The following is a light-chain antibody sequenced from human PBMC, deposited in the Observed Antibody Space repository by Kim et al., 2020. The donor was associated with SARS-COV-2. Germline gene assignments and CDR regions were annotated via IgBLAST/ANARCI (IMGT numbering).Light chain of an antibody. CDR1: QSVSSN. V-gene: IGKV3-15*01. CDR2: GAS. Sequence: EIVMTQSPATLSVSPGERAMLSCRASQSVSSNLAWYQQKPGQPPRLLIYGASTRATGIPARFSGSGSGTEFTLTISSLQSEDFAVYYCQQYNNWPLLTFGGGTKVDIK. CDR3: QQYNNWPLLT. J-gene: IGKJ4*01.